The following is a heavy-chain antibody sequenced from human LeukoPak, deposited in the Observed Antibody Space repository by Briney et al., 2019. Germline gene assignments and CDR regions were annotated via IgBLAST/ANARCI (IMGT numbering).Heavy chain of an antibody. J-gene: IGHJ4*02. CDR1: GGSFSGYY. CDR3: ASKPAYLAEPARGGFDY. V-gene: IGHV4-34*01. Sequence: SETLSLTCAVYGGSFSGYYWSWIRQPPGKGLEWIGEINHSGSTNYNPSLKSRVTISVDTSKNQFSLKLSSVTATDTAVYYCASKPAYLAEPARGGFDYWGQGALVTVSS. D-gene: IGHD3-16*01. CDR2: INHSGST.